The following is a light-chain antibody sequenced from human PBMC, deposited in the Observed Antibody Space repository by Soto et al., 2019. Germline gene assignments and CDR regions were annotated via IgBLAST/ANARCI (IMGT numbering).Light chain of an antibody. J-gene: IGLJ2*01. CDR2: EGS. CDR1: SSDVGGYNL. V-gene: IGLV2-23*01. CDR3: CSYASSSTLL. Sequence: QAVLTQPASVSGSPGQSITISCTGTSSDVGGYNLVSWYQQHPGKTPKLMIYEGSKRPSGVSNRFSGSKSGNTASLTISGLQAEDEADYYCCSYASSSTLLFGGGTKLTVL.